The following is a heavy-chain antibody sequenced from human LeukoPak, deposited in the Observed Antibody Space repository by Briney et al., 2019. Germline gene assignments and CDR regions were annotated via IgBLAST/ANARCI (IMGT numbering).Heavy chain of an antibody. CDR3: ARDLDIVVVAAALRHYGLDV. D-gene: IGHD2-15*01. V-gene: IGHV1-18*01. CDR2: ISPFNGNT. J-gene: IGHJ6*02. CDR1: GYTFTSYG. Sequence: ASEKVSCKASGYTFTSYGISWVRQAPGQGLEWMGWISPFNGNTNYAQKVQSRVTMTTDTSTSTVYMELRSLRSDDAAGYYCARDLDIVVVAAALRHYGLDVWGQGTTVTVSS.